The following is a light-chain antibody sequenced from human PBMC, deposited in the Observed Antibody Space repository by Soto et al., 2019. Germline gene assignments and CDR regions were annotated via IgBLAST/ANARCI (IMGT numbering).Light chain of an antibody. CDR3: HQYSNPPHT. J-gene: IGKJ2*01. CDR1: QTVGASQ. Sequence: ETVLTQSPGTLSLSPGEGATLSCRASQTVGASQLAWYQQKPGQSPRLLIYGVSNRATDIPDRFGGSGSGTDFTLTISRREPEDFAVYYCHQYSNPPHTFGQGTKLEIK. CDR2: GVS. V-gene: IGKV3-20*01.